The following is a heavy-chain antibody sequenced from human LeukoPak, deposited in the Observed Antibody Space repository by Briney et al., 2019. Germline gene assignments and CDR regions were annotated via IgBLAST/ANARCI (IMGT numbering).Heavy chain of an antibody. V-gene: IGHV1-18*01. CDR3: ARRWYYDSSGYYYGPFDY. CDR1: GYTFTNYG. Sequence: GASVKVSCKASGYTFTNYGISWVRQAPGQGLEWMGWISAYNGNTNYAQKLQGRVTMTTDTSTSTAYMELRSLRSDDTAIYYCARRWYYDSSGYYYGPFDYWGQGTLVTVPS. D-gene: IGHD3-22*01. CDR2: ISAYNGNT. J-gene: IGHJ4*02.